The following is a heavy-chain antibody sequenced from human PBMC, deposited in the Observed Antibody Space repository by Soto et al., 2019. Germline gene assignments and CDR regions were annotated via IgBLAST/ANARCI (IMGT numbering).Heavy chain of an antibody. V-gene: IGHV5-51*01. J-gene: IGHJ4*02. CDR3: ARSPRSSPYLDY. CDR2: IYPGDHET. Sequence: PGASLKISCQSSGYTFSNFWIGWVRQLPGKGLEWMGIIYPGDHETRYSPSFHGKVTISADRSINTAYLQWNSLEASDTAFYFCARSPRSSPYLDYWGQGALVTVSS. D-gene: IGHD6-13*01. CDR1: GYTFSNFW.